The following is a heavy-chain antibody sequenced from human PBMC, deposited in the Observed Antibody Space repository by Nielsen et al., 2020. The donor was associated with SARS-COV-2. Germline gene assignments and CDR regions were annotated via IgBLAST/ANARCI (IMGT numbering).Heavy chain of an antibody. J-gene: IGHJ6*02. V-gene: IGHV3-15*01. CDR3: TTDYDILTGHRGMDV. D-gene: IGHD3-9*01. Sequence: GGSLRLSCAASGFTFSNAWMSWVRQAPGKGLEWVGRIKSKTDGGTTDYAAPVKGRFTISRDDSKNTLYLQMNSLKTEDTAVYYCTTDYDILTGHRGMDVWGQGTTVTVSS. CDR2: IKSKTDGGTT. CDR1: GFTFSNAW.